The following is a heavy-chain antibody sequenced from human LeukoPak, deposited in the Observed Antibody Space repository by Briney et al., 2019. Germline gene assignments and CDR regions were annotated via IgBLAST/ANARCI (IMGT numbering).Heavy chain of an antibody. CDR3: ARDLLPANL. J-gene: IGHJ4*02. Sequence: ASVKVSCKASGYTFTEHFIHWVRQAPGQGLQYMGWIHPASANTVYAQMFHGRVTLTRDTPATTTYMELSGLRSDDTAVYYCARDLLPANLWGQGTLVTVSS. V-gene: IGHV1-2*02. CDR2: IHPASANT. D-gene: IGHD1-7*01. CDR1: GYTFTEHF.